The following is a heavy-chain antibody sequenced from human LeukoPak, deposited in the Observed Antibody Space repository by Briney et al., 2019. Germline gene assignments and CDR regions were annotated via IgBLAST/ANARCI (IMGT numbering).Heavy chain of an antibody. CDR1: GFTFSYYS. D-gene: IGHD6-19*01. J-gene: IGHJ4*02. V-gene: IGHV3-23*01. CDR3: AGDRNSDWYSPLDY. Sequence: GGSLRLSCAASGFTFSYYSTNWIRQAPGKGLEWVAIITATGDTAYYADSVKGRFTISRDNSRNTVYMQMDSLRAEDTAIYYCAGDRNSDWYSPLDYWGQGSQVTVSP. CDR2: ITATGDTA.